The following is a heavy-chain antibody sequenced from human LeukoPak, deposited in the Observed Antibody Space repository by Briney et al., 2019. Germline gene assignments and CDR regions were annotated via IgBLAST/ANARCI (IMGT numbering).Heavy chain of an antibody. J-gene: IGHJ4*02. CDR2: IYYSGST. CDR3: ATNYDSDPFDY. CDR1: GDSISSSNSY. D-gene: IGHD3-3*01. V-gene: IGHV4-39*07. Sequence: SETLSLTCTVSGDSISSSNSYWGWIRQPPGKGLEWIGSIYYSGSTYYNPSLKSRVTISVDTSKNQFSLKLSSVTAADTAVYYCATNYDSDPFDYWGQGTLVTVSS.